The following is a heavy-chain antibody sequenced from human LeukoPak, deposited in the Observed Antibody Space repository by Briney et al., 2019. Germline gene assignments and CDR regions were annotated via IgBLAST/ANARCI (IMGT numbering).Heavy chain of an antibody. CDR1: RFTFGNYW. V-gene: IGHV3-7*03. J-gene: IGHJ3*02. CDR3: TTDHLRVGATGASDT. D-gene: IGHD1-26*01. Sequence: GGSLRLSCAASRFTFGNYWMSWVSQAPGNGLEWVAKIRQDGGGTYYAASVKGRFTISRDNAKTSLYLQMNSLRADDTAVYFCTTDHLRVGATGASDTWGQGTMVTVSS. CDR2: IRQDGGGT.